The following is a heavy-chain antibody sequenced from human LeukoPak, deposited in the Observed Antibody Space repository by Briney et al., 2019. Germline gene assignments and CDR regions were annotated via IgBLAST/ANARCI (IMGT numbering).Heavy chain of an antibody. Sequence: PGRSLRLSCAASGFTFNTYGMHWVRQAPGKGLEWVSAIAYDGSSKYYADSVKGRFTISGDNSKTTLYLEMNRLRPEDSAVYYCARYWDGSGSSADYYYYGMDVWGQGTTVTVSS. CDR2: IAYDGSSK. CDR3: ARYWDGSGSSADYYYYGMDV. V-gene: IGHV3-30*03. D-gene: IGHD3-10*01. CDR1: GFTFNTYG. J-gene: IGHJ6*02.